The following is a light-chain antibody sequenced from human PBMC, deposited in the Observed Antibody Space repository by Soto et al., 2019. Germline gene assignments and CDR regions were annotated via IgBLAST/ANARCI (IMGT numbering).Light chain of an antibody. CDR1: QSIGST. Sequence: EIVLTQSPDTLSLSPGERAIFSCRTSQSIGSTLAWYQHKPGQAPRLLIYDASKRATDIPARFSGCGSGTDFTLSISSLGPEEFAVYLCQQRSKWPATFGPGTTVDIK. CDR3: QQRSKWPAT. CDR2: DAS. V-gene: IGKV3-11*01. J-gene: IGKJ3*01.